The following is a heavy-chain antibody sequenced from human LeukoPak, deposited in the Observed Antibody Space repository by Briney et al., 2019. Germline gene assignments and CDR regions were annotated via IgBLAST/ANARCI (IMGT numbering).Heavy chain of an antibody. Sequence: GGSLRLSCEGSGFSFEDHAMFWVRQAPGKGLEWVPGITWNSRTVAYADSVKGRFTISRDNGKNSLYLQMNSLRAEDTALYYCAKGLRDSSGFYIYYGMDVWGQGTTVTVSS. D-gene: IGHD3-22*01. CDR3: AKGLRDSSGFYIYYGMDV. J-gene: IGHJ6*02. CDR2: ITWNSRTV. V-gene: IGHV3-9*01. CDR1: GFSFEDHA.